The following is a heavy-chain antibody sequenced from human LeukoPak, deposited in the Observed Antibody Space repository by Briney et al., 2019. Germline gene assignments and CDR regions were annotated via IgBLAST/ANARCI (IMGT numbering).Heavy chain of an antibody. CDR3: AKARRHYDILTGYYTGGYYFDY. V-gene: IGHV3-23*01. D-gene: IGHD3-9*01. CDR1: GFTFSSYA. J-gene: IGHJ4*02. CDR2: ISGSDGST. Sequence: GGSLRLSCAASGFTFSSYAMTWVRQAPGKGLAWGSAISGSDGSTYYADSVKGRFTISRDNSKNTLYLQMNSLRAEDTAVYYCAKARRHYDILTGYYTGGYYFDYWGQGTLVTVSS.